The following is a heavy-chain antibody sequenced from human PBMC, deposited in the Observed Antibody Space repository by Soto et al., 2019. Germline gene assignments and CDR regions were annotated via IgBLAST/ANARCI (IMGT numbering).Heavy chain of an antibody. CDR3: AKVGYYDSSGPYYFDY. D-gene: IGHD3-22*01. Sequence: GGSLRLSCVASGFTFSSYAMSWVRQAPGKGLEWVSAISGSGGSTYYADSVKGRFTISRDNSKNTLYLQMNSLRAEDTAVYYCAKVGYYDSSGPYYFDYWGQGTLVTVSS. J-gene: IGHJ4*02. CDR2: ISGSGGST. V-gene: IGHV3-23*01. CDR1: GFTFSSYA.